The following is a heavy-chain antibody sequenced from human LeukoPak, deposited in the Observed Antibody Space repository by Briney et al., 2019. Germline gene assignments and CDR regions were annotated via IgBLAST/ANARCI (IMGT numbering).Heavy chain of an antibody. V-gene: IGHV4-34*01. D-gene: IGHD5-18*01. CDR3: ARGRGYSYANWFDP. Sequence: SETLSLTCAVYGGSFSGYYWSWIRQPPGKGLEWIGEINHSGSTNYNPSLKSRVTISVDTSKNQFSLKLSSVTAADTAVYYCARGRGYSYANWFDPWGQGTLVTVSS. CDR1: GGSFSGYY. J-gene: IGHJ5*02. CDR2: INHSGST.